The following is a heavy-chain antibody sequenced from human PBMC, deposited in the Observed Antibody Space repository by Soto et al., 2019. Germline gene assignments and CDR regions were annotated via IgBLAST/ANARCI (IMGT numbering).Heavy chain of an antibody. J-gene: IGHJ4*02. CDR1: GNTHTIYF. D-gene: IGHD3-10*01. CDR3: ARGGSYYAH. V-gene: IGHV1-2*02. CDR2: INSVSGGT. Sequence: QEQLVQSGAEVNQLGASVRVSCKASGNTHTIYFIHLLRQARGQGLEWMGWINSVSGGTNYAHKFQGRVTMTRDTSTTTSFMELSVLRSDDTAVYVCARGGSYYAHWGQGTLVTVSS.